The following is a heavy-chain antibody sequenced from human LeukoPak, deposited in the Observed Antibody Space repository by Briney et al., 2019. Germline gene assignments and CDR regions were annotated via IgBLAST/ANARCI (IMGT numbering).Heavy chain of an antibody. J-gene: IGHJ4*02. CDR3: ARDIPEGATTDY. Sequence: ASVKVSCKASGYTFTGYYMHWVRQAPGQGLEWMGWINPNSGGTNYAQKFQGRVTMTRDTFISTAYMVLSRLRSDDTAVYYCARDIPEGATTDYWGQGTLVTVSS. V-gene: IGHV1-2*02. CDR1: GYTFTGYY. D-gene: IGHD1-26*01. CDR2: INPNSGGT.